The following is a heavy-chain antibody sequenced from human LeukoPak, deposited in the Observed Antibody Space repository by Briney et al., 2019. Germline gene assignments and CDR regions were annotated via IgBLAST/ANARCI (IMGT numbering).Heavy chain of an antibody. Sequence: GESLKISCKGSGYNFNDYWIAWVRQMPGKGLEWIGIIHPIDSGHRYGPSFQGQVTISADKSISTAYLQWSSLKASDTAVYYCARHREYYYGSGNGFDIWGQGTRVTVS. V-gene: IGHV5-51*01. CDR1: GYNFNDYW. J-gene: IGHJ3*02. D-gene: IGHD3-10*01. CDR2: IHPIDSGH. CDR3: ARHREYYYGSGNGFDI.